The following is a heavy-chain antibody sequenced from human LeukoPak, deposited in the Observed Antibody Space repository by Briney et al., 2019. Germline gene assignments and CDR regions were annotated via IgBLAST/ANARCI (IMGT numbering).Heavy chain of an antibody. D-gene: IGHD3-10*01. CDR3: ARDEFITRIDYGSGSKQNAFDI. J-gene: IGHJ3*02. CDR2: IIPIFGTA. CDR1: GYTFTSYA. V-gene: IGHV1-69*13. Sequence: SVKVSCKASGYTFTSYAISWVRQAPGQGLEWMGGIIPIFGTANYAQKFQGRVTITADESTSTAYMELSSLRSEDTAVYYCARDEFITRIDYGSGSKQNAFDIWGQGTMVTVSS.